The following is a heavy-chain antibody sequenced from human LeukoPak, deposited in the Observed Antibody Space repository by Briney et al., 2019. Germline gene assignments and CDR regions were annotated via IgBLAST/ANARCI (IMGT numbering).Heavy chain of an antibody. CDR3: AKDRASDSGGFQVFDY. J-gene: IGHJ4*02. D-gene: IGHD3-16*01. CDR2: ISWNSGSI. V-gene: IGHV3-9*01. Sequence: GRSLRLSCAASGFTFEDYAMHWVRQAPGKGLEWVSGISWNSGSIGYADSVKGRFTISRDNAKNSLYLQMNSLRAEDTALYYCAKDRASDSGGFQVFDYWGQGTLVTVSS. CDR1: GFTFEDYA.